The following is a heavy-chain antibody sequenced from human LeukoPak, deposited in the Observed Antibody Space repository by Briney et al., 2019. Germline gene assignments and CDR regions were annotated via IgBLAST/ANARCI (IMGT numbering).Heavy chain of an antibody. Sequence: PGGSLRLSCAASGFTVSSNYMSWVRQAPGKGLEWVSVIYSGGTTYYADSVKGRFTISRDNSKSTLYLQMNSLRAEDTAVYYCAKGSGYYYYYMDVWGKGTTVTVSS. CDR3: AKGSGYYYYYMDV. CDR1: GFTVSSNY. J-gene: IGHJ6*03. CDR2: IYSGGTT. V-gene: IGHV3-53*01. D-gene: IGHD6-25*01.